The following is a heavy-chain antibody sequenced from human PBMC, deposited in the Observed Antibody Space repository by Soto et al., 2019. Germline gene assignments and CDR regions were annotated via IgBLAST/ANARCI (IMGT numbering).Heavy chain of an antibody. V-gene: IGHV4-38-2*01. D-gene: IGHD2-15*01. CDR2: IYYGGTT. CDR3: ARGWYYFDF. CDR1: VEPMTGGYY. J-gene: IGHJ4*02. Sequence: SETLSLTCDVSVEPMTGGYYWGWIRQSPGKGLEWIGSIYYGGTTYYNPSLRSRLAISIDTSKNQFSLRLTSVTAADTALYFCARGWYYFDFWGRGTLVTVSS.